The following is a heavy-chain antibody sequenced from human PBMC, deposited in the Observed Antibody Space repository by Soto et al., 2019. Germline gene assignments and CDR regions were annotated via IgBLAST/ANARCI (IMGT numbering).Heavy chain of an antibody. Sequence: GGSLRLSCAASGFTFSGSAMHWVRQASGKGLEWVGRIRSKANSYATAYAASVKGRFTISRDDSKNTAYLQMNSLKTEDTAVYYCTSPMYSSSISYGMDVWGQGTTVTVPS. V-gene: IGHV3-73*01. CDR1: GFTFSGSA. CDR2: IRSKANSYAT. J-gene: IGHJ6*02. CDR3: TSPMYSSSISYGMDV. D-gene: IGHD6-6*01.